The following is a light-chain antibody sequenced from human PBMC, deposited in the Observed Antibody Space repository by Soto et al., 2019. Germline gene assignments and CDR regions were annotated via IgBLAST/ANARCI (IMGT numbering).Light chain of an antibody. Sequence: EIVLTQSPGTLSLSPGERATLSCRASQSVSSSLAWYQQKPGQAPRLLIYGASTRAAGIPARFSGSGSGAQFTLTISSLQSEDFAVYYCQQYDNWVWTLGQGTKVDIK. J-gene: IGKJ1*01. CDR1: QSVSSS. CDR2: GAS. CDR3: QQYDNWVWT. V-gene: IGKV3-15*01.